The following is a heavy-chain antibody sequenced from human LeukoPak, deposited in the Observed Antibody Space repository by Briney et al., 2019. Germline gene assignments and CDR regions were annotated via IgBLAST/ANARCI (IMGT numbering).Heavy chain of an antibody. CDR2: INHSGST. CDR3: ARAFVLRFLEWSAQRNWFDP. Sequence: SETLSLTCAVYGGFFSGYYWSWIRQPPGKGLEWIGEINHSGSTNYNPSLKSRVTISVDTSKNQFSLKLSSVTAADTAVYYCARAFVLRFLEWSAQRNWFDPWGQGTLVTVSS. J-gene: IGHJ5*02. D-gene: IGHD3-3*01. V-gene: IGHV4-34*01. CDR1: GGFFSGYY.